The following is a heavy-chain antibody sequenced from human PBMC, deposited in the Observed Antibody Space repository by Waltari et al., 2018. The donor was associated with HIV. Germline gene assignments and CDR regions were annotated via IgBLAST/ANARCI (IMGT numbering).Heavy chain of an antibody. D-gene: IGHD4-17*01. J-gene: IGHJ4*02. CDR2: ISYDGSIE. CDR1: GFTFSSYN. Sequence: QEHLVESGGAVVQPGSSLRLSCAASGFTFSSYNMIWVRQAPGKGLELVVGISYDGSIENYADFVKGRFPISRDNSENTLYLQMHSLRPEDTAVYYCARGGKYGDYQYYFDSWGQGTLVTVSP. CDR3: ARGGKYGDYQYYFDS. V-gene: IGHV3-30-3*01.